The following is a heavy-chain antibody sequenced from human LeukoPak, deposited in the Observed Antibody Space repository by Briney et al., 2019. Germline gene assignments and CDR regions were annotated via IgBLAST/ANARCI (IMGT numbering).Heavy chain of an antibody. CDR2: ISTNNGNT. CDR3: ARGWELHD. Sequence: EASVKVSCKASGYTFTSYGISWVRQAPGQGLEWMGWISTNNGNTNYAQNLQGRVTMTTDSSTSTAYMELRSLRSDDTAVYYCARGWELHDWGQGTLSPSPQ. V-gene: IGHV1-18*04. J-gene: IGHJ4*02. CDR1: GYTFTSYG. D-gene: IGHD1-26*01.